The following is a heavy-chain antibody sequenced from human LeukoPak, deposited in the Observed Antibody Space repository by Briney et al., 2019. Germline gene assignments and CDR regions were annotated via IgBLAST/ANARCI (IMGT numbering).Heavy chain of an antibody. D-gene: IGHD2-15*01. J-gene: IGHJ6*02. V-gene: IGHV3-30*18. Sequence: GGSLRLSCAASGLTVSSHYMSWVRQAPGKGLEWVAVISYDGSNKYYADSVKGRFTISRDNSKNTLYLQMNGLRAEDTAVYYCAKDVWVVAAKVDYYYGMDVWGQGTTVTVSS. CDR3: AKDVWVVAAKVDYYYGMDV. CDR2: ISYDGSNK. CDR1: GLTVSSHY.